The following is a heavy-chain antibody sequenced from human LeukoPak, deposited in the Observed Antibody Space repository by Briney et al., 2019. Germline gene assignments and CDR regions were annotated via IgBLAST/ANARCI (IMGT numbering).Heavy chain of an antibody. D-gene: IGHD6-19*01. CDR1: GFTFSSYW. CDR2: IKQDGSEK. V-gene: IGHV3-7*01. J-gene: IGHJ4*02. Sequence: GGPLRLSCAASGFTFSSYWMSWVRQAPGKGLEWVANIKQDGSEKYYVDSVKGRFTISRDNAKNSLYLQMNSLRAEDTAVYYCARVRGSGWPYYFDYWGQGTLVTVSS. CDR3: ARVRGSGWPYYFDY.